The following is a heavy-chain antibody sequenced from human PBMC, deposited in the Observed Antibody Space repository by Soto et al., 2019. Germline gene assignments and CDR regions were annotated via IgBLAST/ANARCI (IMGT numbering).Heavy chain of an antibody. D-gene: IGHD6-19*01. V-gene: IGHV1-18*01. CDR2: ISAYNGNT. J-gene: IGHJ5*02. CDR1: GYTFTSYG. CDR3: ARDRHIAVAGTSLSGFVP. Sequence: GASVKVSCKASGYTFTSYGISWVRQAPGQGLEWMGWISAYNGNTNYAQKLQGRVTMTTDTSTSTAYMELRSLRSDDTAVYYCARDRHIAVAGTSLSGFVPWGQGTLVTVSS.